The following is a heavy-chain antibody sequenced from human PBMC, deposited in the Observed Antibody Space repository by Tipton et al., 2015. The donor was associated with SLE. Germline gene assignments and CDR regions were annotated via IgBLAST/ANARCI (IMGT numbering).Heavy chain of an antibody. CDR2: IYYSGRP. V-gene: IGHV4-59*12. J-gene: IGHJ4*02. D-gene: IGHD3-10*01. CDR3: AGNSGDGGHY. Sequence: TLSLTCTVSGGSISSDYWSWIRPPPPKELEWVGYIYYSGRPYSNPSLNSRVTISVDTSKNQFSLKLSSVTAADTAVYYCAGNSGDGGHYWGQGTLVTVSS. CDR1: GGSISSDY.